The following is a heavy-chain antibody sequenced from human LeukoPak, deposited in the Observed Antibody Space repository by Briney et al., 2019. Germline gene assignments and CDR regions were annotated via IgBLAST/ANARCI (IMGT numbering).Heavy chain of an antibody. CDR1: GFTFDDYG. CDR3: AKAAPTYYYYHMDV. D-gene: IGHD6-13*01. CDR2: ISWNSGGI. Sequence: GRSLRLSCAASGFTFDDYGMHWVRQAPGKALEWVSGISWNSGGIGYADSVKGRFTISRDNAKNSLYLQMNSLRADDTALYYCAKAAPTYYYYHMDVWGKGTTVTVSS. V-gene: IGHV3-9*01. J-gene: IGHJ6*03.